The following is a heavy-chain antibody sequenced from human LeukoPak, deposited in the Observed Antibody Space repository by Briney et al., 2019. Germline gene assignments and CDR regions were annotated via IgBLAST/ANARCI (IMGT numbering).Heavy chain of an antibody. CDR3: ARVIAVAGTAPAFDY. CDR1: GGSISSSSYY. CDR2: IYYSGST. V-gene: IGHV4-39*07. D-gene: IGHD6-19*01. Sequence: SETLSLTCTVSGGSISSSSYYWGWIRQPPGKGLEWIGSIYYSGSTYYNPSLKSRVTISVDTSKNQFSLKLSSVTAADTAVYYCARVIAVAGTAPAFDYWGQGTLVTVSS. J-gene: IGHJ4*02.